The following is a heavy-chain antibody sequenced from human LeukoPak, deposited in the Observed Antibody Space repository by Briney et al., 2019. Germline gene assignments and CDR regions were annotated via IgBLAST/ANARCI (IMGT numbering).Heavy chain of an antibody. CDR1: GGSISSYY. CDR2: IYTTGST. J-gene: IGHJ4*02. CDR3: AREDYHTSEIDY. V-gene: IGHV4-4*07. Sequence: PSETLSLTCTVSGGSISSYYWSWIRQPAGKGLEWIGRIYTTGSTNYNPSLKSRVTMSVDTSKNQFSLKLISVTAADTAVYYCAREDYHTSEIDYWGQGTLVTVPS. D-gene: IGHD3-22*01.